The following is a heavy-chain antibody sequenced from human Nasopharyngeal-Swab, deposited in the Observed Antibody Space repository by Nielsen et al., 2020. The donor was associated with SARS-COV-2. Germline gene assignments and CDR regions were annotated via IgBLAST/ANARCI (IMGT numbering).Heavy chain of an antibody. J-gene: IGHJ5*02. CDR3: ARDGGYYGSGSYYH. CDR1: GFTFSSYW. CDR2: IKQDGSEK. D-gene: IGHD3-10*01. V-gene: IGHV3-7*01. Sequence: GESLKISCAASGFTFSSYWMSWVRQAPGKGLEWVANIKQDGSEKYYVDSVKGRFTISRDNAKNSLYLQMNSLRAEDTAAYYCARDGGYYGSGSYYHWGQGTLVTVSS.